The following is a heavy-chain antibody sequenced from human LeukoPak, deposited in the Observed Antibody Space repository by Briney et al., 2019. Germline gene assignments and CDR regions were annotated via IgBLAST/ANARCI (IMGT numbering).Heavy chain of an antibody. J-gene: IGHJ4*02. V-gene: IGHV4-59*11. CDR3: ARAFQLGSYSSSIDY. Sequence: SETLSLTCTVSHGSMIDHFWSWIRQPPGKGLEWLGYISYSGSTKYNPSLRGRGTMSLDRSKNQFSMKLGSVTAADTAVYYCARAFQLGSYSSSIDYWGQGTLVTVSS. CDR1: HGSMIDHF. CDR2: ISYSGST. D-gene: IGHD6-13*01.